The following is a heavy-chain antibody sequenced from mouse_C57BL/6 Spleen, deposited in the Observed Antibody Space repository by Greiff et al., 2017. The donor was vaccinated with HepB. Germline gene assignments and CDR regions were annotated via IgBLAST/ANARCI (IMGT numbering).Heavy chain of an antibody. D-gene: IGHD4-1*01. Sequence: QVQLQQPGAELVRPGSSVKLSCKASGYTFTSYWMHWVKQRPIQGLEWIGNIDPSDSETHYNQKFKDKATLTVDKSSSTAYMQLRSLTSDDSAFYYCATGACFAYWGQGTLVTVSA. CDR2: IDPSDSET. V-gene: IGHV1-52*01. J-gene: IGHJ3*01. CDR3: ATGACFAY. CDR1: GYTFTSYW.